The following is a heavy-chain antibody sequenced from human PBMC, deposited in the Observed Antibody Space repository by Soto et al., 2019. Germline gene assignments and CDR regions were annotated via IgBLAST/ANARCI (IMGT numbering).Heavy chain of an antibody. CDR2: VSPPFRTS. Sequence: QVQLVQSGAEVKKPGSSVKVSCKTSGVSFNNNGIGWVRQAPGHGLEWMGGVSPPFRTSNYARKSQGRISITADASTGTVTMELSSLRSEDTAQYYCARVLYYGSGSYSPYGMAVWGQGTTVTVSS. D-gene: IGHD3-10*01. CDR3: ARVLYYGSGSYSPYGMAV. CDR1: GVSFNNNG. J-gene: IGHJ6*02. V-gene: IGHV1-69*01.